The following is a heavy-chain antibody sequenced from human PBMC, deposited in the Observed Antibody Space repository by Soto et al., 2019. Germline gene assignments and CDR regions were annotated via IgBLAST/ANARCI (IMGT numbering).Heavy chain of an antibody. CDR3: ASSTNSYGRNWFDP. J-gene: IGHJ5*02. Sequence: QVPLVQSGAGVKKPGSSVKVSCKASGGTFSSYAISWVRQAPGQGLEWMGGIIPIFGTANYAQKFQGRVTITADESTSTAYMELSSLRSEDTAVYYCASSTNSYGRNWFDPWGQGTLVTVSS. D-gene: IGHD5-18*01. V-gene: IGHV1-69*01. CDR2: IIPIFGTA. CDR1: GGTFSSYA.